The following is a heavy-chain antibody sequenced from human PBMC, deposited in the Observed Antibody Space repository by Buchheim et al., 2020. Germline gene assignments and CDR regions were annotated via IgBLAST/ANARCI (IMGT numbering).Heavy chain of an antibody. Sequence: QVQLVESGGGVVQPGRSLRLSCAASGFTFSSYAMHWVRQAPGKGLEWVAVISYDGSNKYYADSVKGRFTISRDNSKNTLYLQMNSLRAEDTAVYYCARDHHPEWFGELLYPDYWGQGTL. CDR1: GFTFSSYA. CDR2: ISYDGSNK. D-gene: IGHD3-10*01. J-gene: IGHJ4*02. V-gene: IGHV3-30-3*01. CDR3: ARDHHPEWFGELLYPDY.